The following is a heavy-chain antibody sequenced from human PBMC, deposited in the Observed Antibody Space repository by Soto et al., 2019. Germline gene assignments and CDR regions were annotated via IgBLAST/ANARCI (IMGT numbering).Heavy chain of an antibody. Sequence: QVQLVESGGGVVQPGTSLRVSCVGSGFTFRSYVIHWVRQAPGKGLEWVALTSYDGSNKYYDDSVRGRFTISRDNSRNTVDLQMDSLILEDTDLYYCARWGTTGGLDVWGQGTLVSVSS. CDR3: ARWGTTGGLDV. D-gene: IGHD3-16*01. J-gene: IGHJ1*01. V-gene: IGHV3-30*19. CDR2: TSYDGSNK. CDR1: GFTFRSYV.